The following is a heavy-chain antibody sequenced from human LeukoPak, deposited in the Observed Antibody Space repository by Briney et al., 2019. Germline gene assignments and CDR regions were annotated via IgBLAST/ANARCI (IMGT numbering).Heavy chain of an antibody. D-gene: IGHD3-10*01. CDR3: AREDGSGSYYDY. CDR1: GGTFSSYA. Sequence: ASVKVSCKASGGTFSSYAISWVRQAPGQGPEWMGGIIPIFGTTNYAQKFQGRVTITADESTSTAYMDLSSLRSEDTAVYYCAREDGSGSYYDYWGQGTLVTVSS. J-gene: IGHJ4*02. CDR2: IIPIFGTT. V-gene: IGHV1-69*13.